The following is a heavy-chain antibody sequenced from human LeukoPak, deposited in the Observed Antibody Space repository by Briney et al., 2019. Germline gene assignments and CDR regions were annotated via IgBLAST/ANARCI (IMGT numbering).Heavy chain of an antibody. D-gene: IGHD6-19*01. V-gene: IGHV3-23*01. CDR2: SGSGGTT. J-gene: IGHJ6*02. CDR3: ANLGQWLEVHDYYYGMDV. CDR1: GFTFSNYA. Sequence: GGSLRLSCSASGFTFSNYAMSWVRQAPGKGLEWVSISGSGGTTYYADSVKGRFIISRDNSKNTLYLQMNSLRAEDTAVYYCANLGQWLEVHDYYYGMDVWGQGTTVTVSS.